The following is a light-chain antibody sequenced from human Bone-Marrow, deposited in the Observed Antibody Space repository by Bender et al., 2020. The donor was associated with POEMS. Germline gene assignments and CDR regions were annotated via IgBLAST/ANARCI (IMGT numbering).Light chain of an antibody. Sequence: QSALTQPPSASGSPGQSVTISCTGTSSDVGGYDYVSWYQQHPGKAPKLMIYEVSKRPSGVPDRFSGSKSGNTASLSISGLQAEDEAYYYCSSFTSSSTLEVFGGGTKLTVL. V-gene: IGLV2-8*01. CDR2: EVS. CDR3: SSFTSSSTLEV. CDR1: SSDVGGYDY. J-gene: IGLJ2*01.